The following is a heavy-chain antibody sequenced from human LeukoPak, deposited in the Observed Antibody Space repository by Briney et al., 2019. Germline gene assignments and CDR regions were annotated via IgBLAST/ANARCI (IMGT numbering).Heavy chain of an antibody. CDR3: ARGPQYPWFDP. CDR2: INHSGST. D-gene: IGHD2-2*01. CDR1: GGSFSGYY. Sequence: PSETLSLTCAVDGGSFSGYYWSWIRQPPGKGLEWIGEINHSGSTNYNPSLKSRVTISVDTSNNQFSLKLSSVTAADTAVYYCARGPQYPWFDPWGQGTLVTVSS. V-gene: IGHV4-34*01. J-gene: IGHJ5*02.